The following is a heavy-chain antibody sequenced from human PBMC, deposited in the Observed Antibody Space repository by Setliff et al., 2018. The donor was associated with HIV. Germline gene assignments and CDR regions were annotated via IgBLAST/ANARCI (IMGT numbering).Heavy chain of an antibody. CDR3: ATLKMATIYRDFDY. V-gene: IGHV4-34*01. D-gene: IGHD5-12*01. Sequence: SETLSLTCAVYGGSFSGYYWSWIRQPPGKGLEWIGEINHRGSTNCNPSLKSRVSISVDTSKNQFSLKLGSVTAADTAVYYCATLKMATIYRDFDYWGQGTQVTVSS. CDR1: GGSFSGYY. J-gene: IGHJ4*02. CDR2: INHRGST.